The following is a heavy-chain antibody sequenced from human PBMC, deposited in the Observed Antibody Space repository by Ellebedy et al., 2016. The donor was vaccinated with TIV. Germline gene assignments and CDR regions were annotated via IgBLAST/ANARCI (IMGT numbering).Heavy chain of an antibody. CDR1: GFTFSSYA. CDR2: ISSSSSYI. V-gene: IGHV3-21*01. CDR3: ASAYCSGGSCYKFAIGY. J-gene: IGHJ4*02. Sequence: GESLKISCAASGFTFSSYAMSWVRQAPGKGLEWVSSISSSSSYIYYADSVKGRFTISRDNAKNSLYLQMNSLRAEDTAVYYCASAYCSGGSCYKFAIGYWGQGTLVTVSS. D-gene: IGHD2-15*01.